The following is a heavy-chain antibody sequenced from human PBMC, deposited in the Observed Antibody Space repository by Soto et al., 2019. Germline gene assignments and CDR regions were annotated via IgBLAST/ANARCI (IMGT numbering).Heavy chain of an antibody. D-gene: IGHD3-3*01. Sequence: SETLSLTCAVSGYSISSGYYWGWIRQPPGKGLEWIGSIYHSGSTYYNPSLKSRVTISVDTSKNQFSLKLSSVTAAGTAVYYCARDSSLYYDFWSGHPYYYGMDVWGQGTTVTVSS. CDR1: GYSISSGYY. CDR2: IYHSGST. CDR3: ARDSSLYYDFWSGHPYYYGMDV. V-gene: IGHV4-38-2*02. J-gene: IGHJ6*02.